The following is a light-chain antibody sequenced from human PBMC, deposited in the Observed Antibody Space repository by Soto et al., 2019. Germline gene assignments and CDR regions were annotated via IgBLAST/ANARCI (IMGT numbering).Light chain of an antibody. CDR3: QQYGSSGT. CDR2: EAS. J-gene: IGKJ1*01. Sequence: EIVLTQSPATLSLSPGERATLSCRASQSVGNNLAWYQQKPGQAPGLLIYEASTRATGIPARFSGSGSGTDFTLTISSLEPEDFAVYYCQQYGSSGTFGQGTKVDI. CDR1: QSVGNN. V-gene: IGKV3-11*01.